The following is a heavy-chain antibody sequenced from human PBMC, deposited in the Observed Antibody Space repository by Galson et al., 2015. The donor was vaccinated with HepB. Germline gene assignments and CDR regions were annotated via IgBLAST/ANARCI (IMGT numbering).Heavy chain of an antibody. V-gene: IGHV1-69*02. CDR1: GGTFSSYT. CDR3: ARYSSSWNNWFDP. D-gene: IGHD6-13*01. Sequence: SVKVSCKASGGTFSSYTISWVRQAPGQGLEWMGRIIPILGIANYAQKFQGRVTITADKSTSTAYMELSSLRSEDTAVYYCARYSSSWNNWFDPWGQGTLVTVSS. CDR2: IIPILGIA. J-gene: IGHJ5*02.